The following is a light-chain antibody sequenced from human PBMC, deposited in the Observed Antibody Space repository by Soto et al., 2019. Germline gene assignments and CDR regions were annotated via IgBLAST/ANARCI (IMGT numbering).Light chain of an antibody. CDR3: CSYAGSYTYVV. Sequence: QSALTQPRSVSGSPGQSVTISCTGTSSDVGGYNYVSWYQQHPGKAPKLMIYDVSKRPSGVPDRFSGSTSGNTASLTISGLQAEDEADYYCCSYAGSYTYVVFGGGTTVTVL. CDR2: DVS. J-gene: IGLJ2*01. CDR1: SSDVGGYNY. V-gene: IGLV2-11*01.